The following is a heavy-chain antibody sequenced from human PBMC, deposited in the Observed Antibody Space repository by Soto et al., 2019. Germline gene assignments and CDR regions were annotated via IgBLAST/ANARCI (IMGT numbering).Heavy chain of an antibody. V-gene: IGHV1-46*01. Sequence: ASAKVSCKASGYTFTSYYMHWVRQAPGQGLEWMGIINPSGGSTSYAQKFQGRVTMTRDTSTSTVYMELSSLRSEDTAVYYCASIVGGYSSSSVWFDSWGQGTLVTVSS. CDR3: ASIVGGYSSSSVWFDS. J-gene: IGHJ5*01. CDR2: INPSGGST. D-gene: IGHD6-6*01. CDR1: GYTFTSYY.